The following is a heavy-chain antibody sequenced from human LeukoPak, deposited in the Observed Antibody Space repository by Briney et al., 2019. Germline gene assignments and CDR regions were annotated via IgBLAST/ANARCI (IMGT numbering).Heavy chain of an antibody. D-gene: IGHD3-22*01. V-gene: IGHV3-30-3*01. CDR3: ARENFYDSSGPFYY. J-gene: IGHJ4*02. CDR2: ISYDGSNK. Sequence: GGSLRLSCAASGFTFSSYAMHWVRQAPGKGLEWVAVISYDGSNKYYADSVKGRFTISRDNSKNTLYLQMNSLRAEDTAVYYCARENFYDSSGPFYYWGPGTLVTGSS. CDR1: GFTFSSYA.